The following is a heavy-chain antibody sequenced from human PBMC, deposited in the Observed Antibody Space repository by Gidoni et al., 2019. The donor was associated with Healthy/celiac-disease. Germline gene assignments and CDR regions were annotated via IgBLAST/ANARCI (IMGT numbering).Heavy chain of an antibody. Sequence: VQLVYSGGGVVQPGRSLRLSCAASGLTFISYAMHWVRQAPGKGLEWVAVISYDGSNKYYEDSVKGRLTISRDNSKNTLYLQMNSLRAEDTAVYYCASLGGGRDAFDIWGQGTMVTVSS. D-gene: IGHD3-16*01. CDR1: GLTFISYA. J-gene: IGHJ3*02. CDR3: ASLGGGRDAFDI. V-gene: IGHV3-30*04. CDR2: ISYDGSNK.